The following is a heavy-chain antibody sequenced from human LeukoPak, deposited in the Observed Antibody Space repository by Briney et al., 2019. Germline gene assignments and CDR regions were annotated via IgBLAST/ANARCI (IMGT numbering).Heavy chain of an antibody. CDR2: SGST. D-gene: IGHD1-26*01. CDR3: AYYLAGGGGRGY. V-gene: IGHV4-59*02. Sequence: SETLSLTCTVSGAAVSAPHWIWIRQAPGKGLEWICQSGSTNYNPSLESRVTISVTTSKNNLSLKMNSVTSAETAVYFSAYYLAGGGGRGYWGQGALVTVSS. CDR1: GAAVSAPH. J-gene: IGHJ4*02.